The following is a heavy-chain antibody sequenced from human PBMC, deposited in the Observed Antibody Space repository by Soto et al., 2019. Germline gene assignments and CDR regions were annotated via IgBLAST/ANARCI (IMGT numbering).Heavy chain of an antibody. D-gene: IGHD6-6*01. CDR2: ISSSSSTI. Sequence: PGGSLRLSCAASGFTFSSYSMNWVRQAPGKGLEWVSSISSSSSTIYYADSVKGRFTISRDNAKNSLYLQMNSLRDEDTAVYYCRYSSSFYVDYWGQGTLVTVSS. CDR1: GFTFSSYS. J-gene: IGHJ4*02. CDR3: RYSSSFYVDY. V-gene: IGHV3-48*02.